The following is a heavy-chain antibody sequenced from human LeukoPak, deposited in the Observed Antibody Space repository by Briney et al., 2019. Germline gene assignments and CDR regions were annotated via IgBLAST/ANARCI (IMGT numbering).Heavy chain of an antibody. CDR1: GFTVSNNY. CDR3: ARTPLWFGEFTGWFDP. J-gene: IGHJ5*02. D-gene: IGHD3-10*01. CDR2: IYSGGST. V-gene: IGHV3-66*01. Sequence: GGSLRLSCAASGFTVSNNYMSWVRQAPGKGLEWVSVIYSGGSTYYADSVKGRFTISRDNSKNTLYLQMNSLRAEDTAVYYCARTPLWFGEFTGWFDPWGQGTLVTVSS.